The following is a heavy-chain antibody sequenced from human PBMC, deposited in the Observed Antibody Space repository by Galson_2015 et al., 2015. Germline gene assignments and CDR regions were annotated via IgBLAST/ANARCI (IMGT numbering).Heavy chain of an antibody. CDR3: VRDSAVSGDY. D-gene: IGHD6-19*01. V-gene: IGHV1-2*06. Sequence: SVKVSCKASGYTFTGYYIHWVRRAPGQGLEWVGRIDPNNGGTIYAQRFRGRVTVTRDTSITTAYMEVSSLRSDDTAFYYCVRDSAVSGDYWGQGTLVTVSS. CDR2: IDPNNGGT. CDR1: GYTFTGYY. J-gene: IGHJ4*02.